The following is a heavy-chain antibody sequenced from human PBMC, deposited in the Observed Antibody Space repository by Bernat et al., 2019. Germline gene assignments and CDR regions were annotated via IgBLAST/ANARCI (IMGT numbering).Heavy chain of an antibody. D-gene: IGHD4-11*01. J-gene: IGHJ4*02. V-gene: IGHV1-2*02. Sequence: QVQLVQSGAEVKKPGASVKVSCKASGYTFTGYYLHCVRQAPGHGLEWMGWVNPNSDATNYAQKFQGRVTMTRDASISTVYMELSRLTSDDTAVYYCAKEDRNFIDYWGQGTLVTVSS. CDR3: AKEDRNFIDY. CDR1: GYTFTGYY. CDR2: VNPNSDAT.